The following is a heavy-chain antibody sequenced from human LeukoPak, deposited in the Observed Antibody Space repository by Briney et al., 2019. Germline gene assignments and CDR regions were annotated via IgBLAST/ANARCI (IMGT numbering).Heavy chain of an antibody. CDR1: GYTFNNYD. D-gene: IGHD6-13*01. V-gene: IGHV1-18*01. J-gene: IGHJ5*02. Sequence: ASVKVSCKTSGYTFNNYDIIWVRQAPGQGPEWMGSISTYNAKTNYAQKLQGRVTMTTDTSTTTASMELRSLRSDDTAVYYCARKTIAGEYNWFDPWGQGTLATVSS. CDR3: ARKTIAGEYNWFDP. CDR2: ISTYNAKT.